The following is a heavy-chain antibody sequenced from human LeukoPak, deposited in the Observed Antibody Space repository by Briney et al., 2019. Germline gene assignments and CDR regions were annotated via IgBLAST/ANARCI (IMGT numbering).Heavy chain of an antibody. CDR3: ARGLEALRWFGEYTSSFDP. CDR2: MNPNSGNT. Sequence: ASVTVSCKASGYTFTRYDINWVRQATGQGLEWMGWMNPNSGNTGYAQKFQGRVTMTRNTSISTAYMEQSSLGSEDTAVHYCARGLEALRWFGEYTSSFDPCGQGTLVTVSS. V-gene: IGHV1-8*01. J-gene: IGHJ5*02. D-gene: IGHD3-10*01. CDR1: GYTFTRYD.